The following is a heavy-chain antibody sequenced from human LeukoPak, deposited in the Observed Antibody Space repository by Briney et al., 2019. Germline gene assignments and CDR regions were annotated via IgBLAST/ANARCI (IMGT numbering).Heavy chain of an antibody. CDR1: GYTFTGYY. CDR3: ARAVKRGGWHVPNY. D-gene: IGHD6-19*01. V-gene: IGHV1-2*02. Sequence: ASVKVCCKASGYTFTGYYMHWVRQAPGPGLEWMGWINPNSGGTNYAQKFQGRVTMTRDTSISTAYMELSRLRSDDTAVYYCARAVKRGGWHVPNYWGQGTLVTVSS. J-gene: IGHJ4*02. CDR2: INPNSGGT.